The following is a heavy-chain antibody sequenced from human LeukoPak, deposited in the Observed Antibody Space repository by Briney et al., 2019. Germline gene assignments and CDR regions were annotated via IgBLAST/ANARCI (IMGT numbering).Heavy chain of an antibody. J-gene: IGHJ4*02. V-gene: IGHV3-53*01. Sequence: GGFLRLSCAASGITVGSNYMSWVRQAPGKGLEWVSVIYSGGTTYYADSVKGRFTISRDNSKNTLPLQMNSLRAADTAVYYCARDAKKYIAAAGGDYWGQGTLVTVSS. CDR3: ARDAKKYIAAAGGDY. CDR1: GITVGSNY. D-gene: IGHD6-13*01. CDR2: IYSGGTT.